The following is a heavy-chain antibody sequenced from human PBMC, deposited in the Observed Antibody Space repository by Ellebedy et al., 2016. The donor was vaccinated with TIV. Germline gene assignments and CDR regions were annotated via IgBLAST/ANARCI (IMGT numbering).Heavy chain of an antibody. D-gene: IGHD2-2*02. CDR3: ARDAYPYAMDV. CDR2: IKQDGSEI. V-gene: IGHV3-7*03. Sequence: GESLKISCAVSGFTFSNSWMSWARQAPGKGLEWVATIKQDGSEIHYVDSVKGRFTISRDNAKNSLYLQMNSLRVEDTALYYCARDAYPYAMDVWGQGTTVTVSS. J-gene: IGHJ6*02. CDR1: GFTFSNSW.